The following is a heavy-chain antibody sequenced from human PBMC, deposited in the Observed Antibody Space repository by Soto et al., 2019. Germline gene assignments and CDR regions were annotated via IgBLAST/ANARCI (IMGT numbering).Heavy chain of an antibody. D-gene: IGHD3-10*01. CDR1: GGTFSSYA. J-gene: IGHJ1*01. Sequence: QVQLVQSGAEVKKPGSSVKVSCKASGGTFSSYAISWVRQAPGQGLEWMGGIIPIFGTANYAQKLEGRVTSTADESTRKPYRELRGLRAEDTAVYYCASTRGSCYRPDAEYFQHWGQGTLVTVSS. CDR2: IIPIFGTA. V-gene: IGHV1-69*12. CDR3: ASTRGSCYRPDAEYFQH.